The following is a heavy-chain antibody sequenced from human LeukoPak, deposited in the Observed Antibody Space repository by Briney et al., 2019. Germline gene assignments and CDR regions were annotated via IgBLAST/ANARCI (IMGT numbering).Heavy chain of an antibody. V-gene: IGHV4-61*02. Sequence: SETLSLTCTVSGGSISSGSYYWSWIRQPAGKGLEWIGRIYTSGSTNYNPSLKSRVTISVDTSKNQFSLKLSSVTAADTAVYYCARASVDLDYVFDYWGQGTLVTVSS. CDR1: GGSISSGSYY. CDR3: ARASVDLDYVFDY. J-gene: IGHJ4*02. CDR2: IYTSGST. D-gene: IGHD4-17*01.